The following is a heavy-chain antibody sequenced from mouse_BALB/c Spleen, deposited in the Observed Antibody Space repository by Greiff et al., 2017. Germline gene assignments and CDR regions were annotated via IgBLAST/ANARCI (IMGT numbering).Heavy chain of an antibody. D-gene: IGHD3-1*01. V-gene: IGHV2-9*02. CDR3: ARELGLRRLAD. Sequence: VQLKESGPGLVAPAQSLSITCTVSGYSLTSYGVHWVRQPPGKGLEWLGVIWAGGSTNYNSALMSRLSTSKDNSKSQVFLKMNSRQTDDTAMYYCARELGLRRLADWGEGTLVTVSA. CDR1: GYSLTSYG. CDR2: IWAGGST. J-gene: IGHJ3*01.